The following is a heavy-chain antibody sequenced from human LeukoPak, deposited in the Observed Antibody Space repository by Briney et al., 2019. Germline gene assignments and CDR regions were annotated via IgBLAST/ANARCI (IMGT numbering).Heavy chain of an antibody. CDR3: ARQSRYRYGSEWYFDP. CDR2: IYYSGST. J-gene: IGHJ2*01. D-gene: IGHD5-18*01. Sequence: KPSETLSLTCTVSGGSISSSSYYWGWIRQPPGKGLEWIGSIYYSGSTYYNPSLKSRVTISVDTSKNQFSLKLSSVTAADTAIYYCARQSRYRYGSEWYFDPWGRGTLVTVSS. V-gene: IGHV4-39*01. CDR1: GGSISSSSYY.